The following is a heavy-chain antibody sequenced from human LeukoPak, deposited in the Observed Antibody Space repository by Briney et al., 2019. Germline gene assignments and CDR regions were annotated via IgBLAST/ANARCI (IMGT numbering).Heavy chain of an antibody. CDR2: INHSGST. CDR1: GGSFSGYY. Sequence: SETLSLTCAVYGGSFSGYYWSWIRQPPGKGLEWIGEINHSGSTNYNPSLKSRVTISVDTSKNQFSLKLSSVTAADTAVYYCARAQGGGWHRFHWFDPWGQGTLVTVSS. V-gene: IGHV4-34*01. CDR3: ARAQGGGWHRFHWFDP. D-gene: IGHD6-19*01. J-gene: IGHJ5*02.